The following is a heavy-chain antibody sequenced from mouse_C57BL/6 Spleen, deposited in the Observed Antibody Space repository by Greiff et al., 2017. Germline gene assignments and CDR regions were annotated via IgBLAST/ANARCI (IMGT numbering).Heavy chain of an antibody. D-gene: IGHD3-2*02. Sequence: QVQLQQPGAELVRPGTSVKLSCKASGYTFTSYWMHWVKQRPGPGLEWIGVLDPSDSYPNYNQQFKGKAKLTVYTSSSTAYMQRSSLTSEDSAVYYCARVDSSGPDYWGQGTTLTVSS. CDR3: ARVDSSGPDY. V-gene: IGHV1-59*01. J-gene: IGHJ2*01. CDR2: LDPSDSYP. CDR1: GYTFTSYW.